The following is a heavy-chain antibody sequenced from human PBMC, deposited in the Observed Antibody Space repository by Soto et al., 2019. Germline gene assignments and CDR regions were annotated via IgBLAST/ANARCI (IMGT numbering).Heavy chain of an antibody. CDR2: IDGSGSTK. CDR3: ARGFGGFNY. D-gene: IGHD3-10*01. CDR1: GFTFNDFD. V-gene: IGHV3-48*03. Sequence: EVQLLESGGGLVQPGGSLRLSCGVSGFTFNDFDMNWVRQAPGKGLEWVAYIDGSGSTKKYADSVRGRFTISRDNPNNSLFLPMSSLSSAGTAIHYCARGFGGFNYWGQGTLVSVSS. J-gene: IGHJ4*02.